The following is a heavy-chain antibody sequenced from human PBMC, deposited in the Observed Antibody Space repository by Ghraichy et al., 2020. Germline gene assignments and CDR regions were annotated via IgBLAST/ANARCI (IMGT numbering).Heavy chain of an antibody. D-gene: IGHD3-22*01. CDR3: ARGSFGNYYDSSGYGRASGYFQH. Sequence: SETLSLTCAVYGGSFSGYYWSWIRQPPGKGLEWIGEINHSGSTNYNPSLKSRVTISVDTSKNQFSLKLSSVTAADTAVYYCARGSFGNYYDSSGYGRASGYFQHWGQGTLVTVSS. CDR2: INHSGST. J-gene: IGHJ1*01. CDR1: GGSFSGYY. V-gene: IGHV4-34*01.